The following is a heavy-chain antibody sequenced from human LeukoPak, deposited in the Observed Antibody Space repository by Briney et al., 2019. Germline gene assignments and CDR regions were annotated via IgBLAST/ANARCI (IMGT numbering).Heavy chain of an antibody. D-gene: IGHD5-24*01. CDR2: IIPIFGTA. V-gene: IGHV1-69*05. J-gene: IGHJ4*02. CDR3: ARDGFGYSLGGY. Sequence: GASVKVSCKASGGTFSSYAISWVRQAPGQGLEWMGRIIPIFGTANYAQKFQGRVAITTDESTSTAYMELSSLRSEDTAVYYCARDGFGYSLGGYWGQGTLVTVSS. CDR1: GGTFSSYA.